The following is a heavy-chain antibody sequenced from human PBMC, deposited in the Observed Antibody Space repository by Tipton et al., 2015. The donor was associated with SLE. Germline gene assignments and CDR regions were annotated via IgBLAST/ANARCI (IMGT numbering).Heavy chain of an antibody. CDR3: ARVLGGLGLFDY. CDR2: ISYDGSNK. Sequence: SLRLSRAASGFTFSSYAMHWVRQAPGKGLEWVAVISYDGSNKYYADSVKGRFTISRDNSKNTLYLQMNSLRAEDTAVYYCARVLGGLGLFDYRGRGTLVTVTS. D-gene: IGHD2-15*01. V-gene: IGHV3-30*04. CDR1: GFTFSSYA. J-gene: IGHJ4*02.